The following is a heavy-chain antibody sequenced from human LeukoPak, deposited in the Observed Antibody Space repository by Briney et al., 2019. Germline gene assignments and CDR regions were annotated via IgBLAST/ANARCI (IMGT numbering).Heavy chain of an antibody. CDR2: IYYSGST. CDR3: ARLYYYDSSGYYAADY. CDR1: GGSISSSSYY. V-gene: IGHV4-39*07. D-gene: IGHD3-22*01. J-gene: IGHJ4*02. Sequence: SETLSLTCTVSGGSISSSSYYWGWIRQPPGKGLEWIGSIYYSGSTYYNPSLKSRVTISVDTSKNQFSLKLSSVTAADTAVYYCARLYYYDSSGYYAADYWGQGTLVTVSS.